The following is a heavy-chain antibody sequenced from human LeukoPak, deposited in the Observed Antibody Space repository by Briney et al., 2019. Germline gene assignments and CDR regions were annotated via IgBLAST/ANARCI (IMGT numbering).Heavy chain of an antibody. Sequence: ASVTVSCTASGYTFIAYYIHWVRQAPGQGLEWMGIINSSGGSTTYAQNFQGRVTMTRDTSTSAVYMELSSLGSEDTAVYYCARGGSLAVAPHLYYFDYWGQGTLVTVSS. CDR1: GYTFIAYY. D-gene: IGHD6-19*01. CDR3: ARGGSLAVAPHLYYFDY. CDR2: INSSGGST. V-gene: IGHV1-46*01. J-gene: IGHJ4*02.